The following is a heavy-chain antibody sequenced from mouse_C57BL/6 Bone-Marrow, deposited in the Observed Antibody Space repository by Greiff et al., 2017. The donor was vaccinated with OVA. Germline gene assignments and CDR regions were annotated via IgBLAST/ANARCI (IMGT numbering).Heavy chain of an antibody. D-gene: IGHD1-1*01. V-gene: IGHV6-3*01. J-gene: IGHJ2*01. CDR2: IRLKSDNYAT. CDR1: GFTFSNYW. Sequence: EVQVVESGGGLVQPGGSMKLSCVASGFTFSNYWMNWVRQSPEKGLEWVAQIRLKSDNYATHYAESVKGRFTISRDDSKSSVYLQMNNLRAEDTGIYYCTADITTVVDDYWGQGTTLTVSS. CDR3: TADITTVVDDY.